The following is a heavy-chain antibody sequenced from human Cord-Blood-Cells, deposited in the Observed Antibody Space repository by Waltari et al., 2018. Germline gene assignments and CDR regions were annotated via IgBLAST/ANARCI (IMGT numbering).Heavy chain of an antibody. CDR2: IYYSGTN. CDR3: ARLGPPYYYGSGSYYNGGRIDY. V-gene: IGHV4-39*01. J-gene: IGHJ4*02. Sequence: QLQLQESGPGLVKPSETLSLTCTVSGGSISSSSYYWGWIRQPPGKGLEWFGSIYYSGTNYYTRALKSRVTISGDTAKNQFARKLSAVTAADTAVYYCARLGPPYYYGSGSYYNGGRIDYWGQGTLVTVSS. D-gene: IGHD3-10*01. CDR1: GGSISSSSYY.